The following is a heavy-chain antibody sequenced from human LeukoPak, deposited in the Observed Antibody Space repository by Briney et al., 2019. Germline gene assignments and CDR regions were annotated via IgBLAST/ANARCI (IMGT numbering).Heavy chain of an antibody. V-gene: IGHV4-39*01. CDR3: ARGVTTVAFDY. CDR2: IYYSGST. D-gene: IGHD4-17*01. J-gene: IGHJ4*02. Sequence: SETLSLTCTVSGGSISSSSYYWGWIRQPPGKGLEWIGSIYYSGSTYYNPSLKSRVTISVDTSKNQFSLKLSSVTAADTAVYYCARGVTTVAFDYWGQGTLVTVSS. CDR1: GGSISSSSYY.